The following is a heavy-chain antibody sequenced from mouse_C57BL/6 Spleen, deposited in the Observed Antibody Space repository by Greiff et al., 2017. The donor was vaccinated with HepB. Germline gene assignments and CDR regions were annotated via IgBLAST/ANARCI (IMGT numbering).Heavy chain of an antibody. J-gene: IGHJ3*01. CDR2: IRNKANNHAT. D-gene: IGHD2-4*01. CDR3: TRSLYYDYGWFAY. Sequence: EVKVEESGGGLVQPGGSMKLSCAASGFTFSDAWMDWVRQSPEKGLEWVAEIRNKANNHATYYAESVKGRFTISRDDSKSSVYLQMNSLRAEDTGIYYCTRSLYYDYGWFAYWGQGTLVTVSA. V-gene: IGHV6-6*01. CDR1: GFTFSDAW.